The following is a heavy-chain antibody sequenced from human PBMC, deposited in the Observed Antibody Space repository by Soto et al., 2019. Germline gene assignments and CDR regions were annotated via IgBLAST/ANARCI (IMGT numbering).Heavy chain of an antibody. J-gene: IGHJ4*02. D-gene: IGHD4-17*01. Sequence: PSETLSLTCTVSGGSISSGGYYWSWIRQHPGKGLEWIGYIYYSGSTYYNPSLKSRVTISVDTSKNQFSLKLSSVIAADTAVYYCARAWPATVTTDWGQGTLVTVSS. V-gene: IGHV4-31*03. CDR1: GGSISSGGYY. CDR2: IYYSGST. CDR3: ARAWPATVTTD.